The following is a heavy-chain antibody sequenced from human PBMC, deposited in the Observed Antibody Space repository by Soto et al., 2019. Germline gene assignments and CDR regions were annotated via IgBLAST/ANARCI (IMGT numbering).Heavy chain of an antibody. Sequence: EVQLLESGGGLVQPGGSLRLSCAASGFTFSSYAMTWVRQAPGKGLEWVALILGGSGKTYYADSVKGRFTVSRDNSKNTLSPQANCLIAEDSALSYCVKAGPIGLSGDDYWGQGNLVTVSS. CDR2: ILGGSGKT. CDR3: VKAGPIGLSGDDY. V-gene: IGHV3-23*01. D-gene: IGHD2-21*02. J-gene: IGHJ4*02. CDR1: GFTFSSYA.